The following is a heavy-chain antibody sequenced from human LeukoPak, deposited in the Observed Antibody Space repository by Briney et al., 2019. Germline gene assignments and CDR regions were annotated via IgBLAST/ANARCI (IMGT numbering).Heavy chain of an antibody. Sequence: GGSLRLSCAASGFTFSSYAMNWVRQAPGKGLEWVSIISGSGDNTYYTDSVKGRFTISRDNSKNTLFLQMNSLRAEDTAVYYCARGSYDSSGYGAFDIWGQGTVVTVSS. V-gene: IGHV3-23*01. CDR2: ISGSGDNT. CDR1: GFTFSSYA. J-gene: IGHJ3*02. CDR3: ARGSYDSSGYGAFDI. D-gene: IGHD3-22*01.